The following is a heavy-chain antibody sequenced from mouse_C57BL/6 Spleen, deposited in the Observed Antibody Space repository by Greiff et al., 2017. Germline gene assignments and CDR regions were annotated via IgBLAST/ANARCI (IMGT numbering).Heavy chain of an antibody. J-gene: IGHJ4*01. CDR2: IDPEDGEP. CDR3: ARTVAMDY. Sequence: EVKLQESVAELVKPGASVKLSCTASGFHIKDYNMHWVKQRTEQGLEWIGRIDPEDGEPKYAPKFQGKATITADTSSNTAYLQLSSLTSEDTAVYYCARTVAMDYGGQGTSVTVSS. V-gene: IGHV14-2*01. D-gene: IGHD1-1*01. CDR1: GFHIKDYN.